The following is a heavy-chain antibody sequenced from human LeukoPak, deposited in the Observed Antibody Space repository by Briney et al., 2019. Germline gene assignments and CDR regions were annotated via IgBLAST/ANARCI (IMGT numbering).Heavy chain of an antibody. Sequence: GGSLRLSCAASGFTFSSYGMSWVRQAPGKGLEWVSAISGSGGSTYYADSVKGRFTISRDNSKNTLYLQMNSLRAEDTAVYYCATHNYYDSSGIGRVFDYWGQGTLVTVSS. D-gene: IGHD3-22*01. J-gene: IGHJ4*02. CDR1: GFTFSSYG. CDR3: ATHNYYDSSGIGRVFDY. CDR2: ISGSGGST. V-gene: IGHV3-23*01.